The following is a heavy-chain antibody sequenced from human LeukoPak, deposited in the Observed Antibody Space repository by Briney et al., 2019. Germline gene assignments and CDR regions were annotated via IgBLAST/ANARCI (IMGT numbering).Heavy chain of an antibody. Sequence: PGGSLRLSCAASGFTFDDYGMSWVRQAPGKGLEWVSYISSSGSTVYYADSVKGRFTISRDNAKNSLYLQMNSLRAEDTAVYYCATGSGWYWNYFDYWGQGTLVTVSS. J-gene: IGHJ4*02. V-gene: IGHV3-48*03. CDR3: ATGSGWYWNYFDY. CDR1: GFTFDDYG. D-gene: IGHD6-19*01. CDR2: ISSSGSTV.